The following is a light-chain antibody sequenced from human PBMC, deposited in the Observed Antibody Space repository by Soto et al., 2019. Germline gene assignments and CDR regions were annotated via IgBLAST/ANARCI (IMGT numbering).Light chain of an antibody. CDR1: SSNIGAGYH. CDR2: DNI. Sequence: QSVLTQPPSVSGAPGQRVTISCTGSSSNIGAGYHVHWYQQLPGTAPKLLIYDNINRPSGVPDRFSGSKSGTSASLTIAGLQAEDEADYYCQSYDISLNNGGVFGGGTKLTVL. J-gene: IGLJ2*01. V-gene: IGLV1-40*01. CDR3: QSYDISLNNGGV.